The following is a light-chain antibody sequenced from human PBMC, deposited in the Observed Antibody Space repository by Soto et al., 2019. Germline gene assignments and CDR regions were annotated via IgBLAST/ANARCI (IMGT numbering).Light chain of an antibody. CDR1: TSDVGNYNY. J-gene: IGLJ1*01. Sequence: QSALTQPASVSGSPGQSIIISCTGTTSDVGNYNYVSWYQQHPGKAPKLMIYEVSYRSTGASNRFSGTKSGNTASLTISGLQGEDEADYYCSSYTATNTYVFGTGTKLTVL. CDR3: SSYTATNTYV. V-gene: IGLV2-14*01. CDR2: EVS.